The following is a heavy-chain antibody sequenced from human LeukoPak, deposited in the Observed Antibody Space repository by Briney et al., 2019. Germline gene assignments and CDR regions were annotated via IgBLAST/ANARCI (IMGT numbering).Heavy chain of an antibody. D-gene: IGHD3-10*01. CDR3: ARGGYYGSGNDFRFDP. CDR2: IHYTGST. CDR1: GGSFSGYY. J-gene: IGHJ5*02. Sequence: SETLSLTCAVYGGSFSGYYWSWIRQSPGKGLECIGYIHYTGSTNYNPSLKSRVTISVETPKNQFSLKLKSVTAADTAVYYCARGGYYGSGNDFRFDPWGQGTLVTVSS. V-gene: IGHV4-59*01.